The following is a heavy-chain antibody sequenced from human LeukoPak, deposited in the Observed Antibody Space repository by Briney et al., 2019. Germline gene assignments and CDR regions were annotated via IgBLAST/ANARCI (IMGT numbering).Heavy chain of an antibody. D-gene: IGHD4-11*01. Sequence: SEPLSLTCAVYGGSFSGYYWSWIRQPPGKGLEWIGEINHSGSTNYNPSLKSRVTISVDTSKNQFSLKLSSVTAADTAVYYCVRDYSNFVQGDWGQGTLVTVSS. J-gene: IGHJ4*02. CDR2: INHSGST. CDR1: GGSFSGYY. CDR3: VRDYSNFVQGD. V-gene: IGHV4-34*01.